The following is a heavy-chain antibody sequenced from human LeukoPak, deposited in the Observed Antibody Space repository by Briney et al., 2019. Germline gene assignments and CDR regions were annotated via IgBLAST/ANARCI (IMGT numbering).Heavy chain of an antibody. CDR3: ARHEEKSGGFGELFKRYYYYYGMDV. J-gene: IGHJ6*02. CDR1: GGSFSSYY. V-gene: IGHV4-59*08. D-gene: IGHD3-10*01. Sequence: SETLSLTCAVYGGSFSSYYWSWIRQPPGKGLEWIGYIYYSGSTNYNPSLKSRVTISVDTSKNQFSLKLSSVTAADTAVYYCARHEEKSGGFGELFKRYYYYYGMDVWGQGTTVTVSS. CDR2: IYYSGST.